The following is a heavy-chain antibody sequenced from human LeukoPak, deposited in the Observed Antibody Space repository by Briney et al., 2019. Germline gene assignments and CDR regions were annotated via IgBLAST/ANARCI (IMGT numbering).Heavy chain of an antibody. D-gene: IGHD5-12*01. V-gene: IGHV4-39*07. CDR1: GSSISSSSYY. CDR3: ARDLQWLRLYYFDY. CDR2: IYYRGST. Sequence: SETLSLTCTVSGSSISSSSYYWGWIRQPPGKGLEWIGSIYYRGSTYYNPSLKSRVTISVDTSKNQFSLKLSSVTAADTAVYCCARDLQWLRLYYFDYWGQGTLVTVSS. J-gene: IGHJ4*02.